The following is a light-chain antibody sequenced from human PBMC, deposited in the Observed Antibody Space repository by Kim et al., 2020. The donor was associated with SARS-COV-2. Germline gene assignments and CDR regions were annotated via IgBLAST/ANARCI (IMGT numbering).Light chain of an antibody. V-gene: IGLV3-1*01. CDR2: QDS. CDR3: QAWDSSTVV. CDR1: KLGDKY. J-gene: IGLJ2*01. Sequence: SYELTQPPSVSVSPGQTASITCSGDKLGDKYACWYQQKPGQSPVLVIYQDSKRPSGIPARFSGSNSGHTAPLTISGPQAMDEADYYCQAWDSSTVVFGGG.